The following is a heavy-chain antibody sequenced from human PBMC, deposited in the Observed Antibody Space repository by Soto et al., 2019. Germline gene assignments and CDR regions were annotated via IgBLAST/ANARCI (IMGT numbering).Heavy chain of an antibody. Sequence: QVRLQQWGAGLVRPSETLSFTCAVYGGSFNNYCWSWIRQPPGKGLEWVGEVCPGGRTNYSPKLKREVRIVIEGSKNHFSLRLASVTVAHTAVDYCARVDYSQYDAYNWFDPWGQGTIVIVAS. CDR3: ARVDYSQYDAYNWFDP. CDR1: GGSFNNYC. J-gene: IGHJ5*02. CDR2: VCPGGRT. V-gene: IGHV4-34*02. D-gene: IGHD4-4*01.